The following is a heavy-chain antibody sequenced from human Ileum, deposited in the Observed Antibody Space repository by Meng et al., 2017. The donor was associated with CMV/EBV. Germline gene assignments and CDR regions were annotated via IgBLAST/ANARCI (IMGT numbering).Heavy chain of an antibody. J-gene: IGHJ6*02. CDR3: ARGAYYYGSGSRYVMDV. V-gene: IGHV4-30-4*08. CDR1: GGSISSGDFY. CDR2: IYDSGST. Sequence: SETLSPTCTVSGGSISSGDFYWTWIRQTPGKGLEWIAYIYDSGSTYYNPSLKSRVTISVDTSKSQFSLKLSSVTAADTAVYYCARGAYYYGSGSRYVMDVWGQGTTVTVSS. D-gene: IGHD3-10*01.